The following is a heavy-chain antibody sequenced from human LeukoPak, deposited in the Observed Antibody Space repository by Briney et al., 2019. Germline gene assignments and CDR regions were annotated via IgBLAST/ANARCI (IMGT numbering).Heavy chain of an antibody. CDR2: IYWDDDK. D-gene: IGHD3-22*01. V-gene: IGHV2-5*02. J-gene: IGHJ4*02. CDR1: GFSLSTSGVG. CDR3: AHRSYYYDSSGHHFDY. Sequence: SGPTLVNPTQTLTLTCTFSGFSLSTSGVGVGWIRQPPGKALEWLALIYWDDDKRYSPSLKSRLTITKDTSKNQVVPTMTNMDPVDTATYYCAHRSYYYDSSGHHFDYWGQGTLVTVSS.